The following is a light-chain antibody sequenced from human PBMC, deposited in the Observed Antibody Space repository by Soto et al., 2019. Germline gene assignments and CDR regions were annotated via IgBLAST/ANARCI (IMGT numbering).Light chain of an antibody. CDR3: QQRQNWPPLT. CDR2: DAS. Sequence: EVVLTQSPATLSLSPGERATLSCRASQSVSRYLAWYQQKPGQAPRLLIYDASNRATGIPARFSGSGSGTDFTLTISSLEPEDFAVYYCQQRQNWPPLTFGGGTKVEI. CDR1: QSVSRY. J-gene: IGKJ4*01. V-gene: IGKV3-11*01.